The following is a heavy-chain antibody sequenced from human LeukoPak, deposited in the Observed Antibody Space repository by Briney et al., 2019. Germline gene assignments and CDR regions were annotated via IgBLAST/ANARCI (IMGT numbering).Heavy chain of an antibody. CDR2: IYYSGST. V-gene: IGHV4-59*13. J-gene: IGHJ4*02. CDR1: GGSISSYY. Sequence: SETLSLTCTVSGGSISSYYWSWIRQPPGKGLEWIGYIYYSGSTNYNPSPKSRVTITIDTSKNQFSLKLSSVAAADTAVYYCAMGIKGVSFDYWGQGTLVTVSS. CDR3: AMGIKGVSFDY. D-gene: IGHD6-13*01.